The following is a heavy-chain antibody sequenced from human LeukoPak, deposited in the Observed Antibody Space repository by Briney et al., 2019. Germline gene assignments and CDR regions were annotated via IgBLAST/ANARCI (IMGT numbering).Heavy chain of an antibody. J-gene: IGHJ4*02. CDR2: IWYDGSNK. D-gene: IGHD2-21*01. CDR1: GFTFSSYG. Sequence: GGSLRLSCAASGFTFSSYGMHWVRQAPGKGLEWVAVIWYDGSNKYYADLVKGRFTISRDNSKNTLYLQMNSLRAEDTAIYYCTKDPCGGDCYSYRYFDYWGQGTLVTVSS. V-gene: IGHV3-30*02. CDR3: TKDPCGGDCYSYRYFDY.